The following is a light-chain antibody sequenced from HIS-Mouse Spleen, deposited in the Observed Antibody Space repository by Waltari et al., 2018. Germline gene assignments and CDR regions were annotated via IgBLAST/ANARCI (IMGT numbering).Light chain of an antibody. Sequence: QSVLTQPPSASGTPGQRVTISCSGSSSNIGSNTVNWYQQLPGTAPKLLNYSNNQRPSGVPDRFSGSKPGTSASLAISGLQSEDEADYYCAAWDDSLNGVVFGGGTKLTVL. CDR3: AAWDDSLNGVV. V-gene: IGLV1-44*01. CDR1: SSNIGSNT. CDR2: SNN. J-gene: IGLJ2*01.